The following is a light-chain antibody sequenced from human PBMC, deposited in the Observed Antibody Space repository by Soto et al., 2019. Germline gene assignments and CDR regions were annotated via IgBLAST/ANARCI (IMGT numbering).Light chain of an antibody. J-gene: IGLJ1*01. Sequence: QSALTQPASVSGSPGQSITISCTGTSSDVGGYNYVSWYQHHPCKAPKLMIYDVSNRLSGVSNRFSGSKSGNTASLTISGLQPEDEADYYCSSYTTSNTRQIVFGTGTKLTVL. CDR3: SSYTTSNTRQIV. CDR1: SSDVGGYNY. CDR2: DVS. V-gene: IGLV2-14*03.